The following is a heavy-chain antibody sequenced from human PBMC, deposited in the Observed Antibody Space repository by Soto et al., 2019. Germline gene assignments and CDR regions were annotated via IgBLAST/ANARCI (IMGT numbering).Heavy chain of an antibody. V-gene: IGHV3-30*03. CDR3: ARDAEAYVNVMGTIRSGSYYHGLDV. Sequence: QVQLVESGGGVVQSGRSLRLSCVGSGFTYSSYGIHWVRQAPGKGLEWVAVVSYDGSGKYYADSVKGRFTISRDNSKNTLYLQMNTLGVEDTAVYHCARDAEAYVNVMGTIRSGSYYHGLDVWGQGTTVIVSS. CDR1: GFTYSSYG. D-gene: IGHD1-1*01. J-gene: IGHJ6*02. CDR2: VSYDGSGK.